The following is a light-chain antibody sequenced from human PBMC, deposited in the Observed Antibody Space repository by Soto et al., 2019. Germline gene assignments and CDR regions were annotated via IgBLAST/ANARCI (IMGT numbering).Light chain of an antibody. V-gene: IGKV3-15*01. J-gene: IGKJ2*01. CDR2: GAS. Sequence: EIVMTQSPATLSLSPGERAALSCRASQSINSELAWYQQKPGQPSRLLIYGASTRATGVPARFTGSESGSEFTLTISGLQSEDFPVYYCQQGHNWPLTFGQGTRLEI. CDR3: QQGHNWPLT. CDR1: QSINSE.